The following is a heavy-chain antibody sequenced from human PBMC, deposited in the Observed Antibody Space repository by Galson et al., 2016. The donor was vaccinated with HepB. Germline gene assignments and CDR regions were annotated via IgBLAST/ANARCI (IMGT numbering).Heavy chain of an antibody. CDR2: IHPGDSDT. J-gene: IGHJ4*02. Sequence: QSGAEVKKPGESLKISCKASGYNFTTTYWITWVRQMPGKVLEWMGMIHPGDSDTRYSPPFQGQVIISVDKSISTAYLQWSSLKASDTAMYYCARPLQNSYGLDYWGQGTLVTVSS. CDR3: ARPLQNSYGLDY. CDR1: GYNFTTTYW. D-gene: IGHD5-18*01. V-gene: IGHV5-51*01.